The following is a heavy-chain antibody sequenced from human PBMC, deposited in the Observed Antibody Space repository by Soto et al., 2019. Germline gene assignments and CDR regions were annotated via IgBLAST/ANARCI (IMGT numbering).Heavy chain of an antibody. Sequence: PGRSLRLSCAASGFTFSTYGMHWVRQAPGKGLEWVAAMSYDGTKQYYVDSVKGRFTISRDNSRNTLFLQLNSLRDEDTAVYYCAKEYGSTWIDHWGQGTPVTVS. D-gene: IGHD6-13*01. CDR1: GFTFSTYG. V-gene: IGHV3-30*18. J-gene: IGHJ4*02. CDR2: MSYDGTKQ. CDR3: AKEYGSTWIDH.